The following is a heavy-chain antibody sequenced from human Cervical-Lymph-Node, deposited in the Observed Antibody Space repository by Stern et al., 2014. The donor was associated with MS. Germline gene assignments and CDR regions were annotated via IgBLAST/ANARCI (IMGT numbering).Heavy chain of an antibody. D-gene: IGHD2-2*01. Sequence: VQLVESGGGLVQPGGSLRLSCAASGFTFSSYAMSWVRQAPGKGLEWVSAISGSGGSTYYADPVKGRFTISRDNSKNTLYLQMNGLRAEDTAVYYCAKGGIVVVPAAINYYYGMDVWGQGTTVTVSS. CDR1: GFTFSSYA. CDR3: AKGGIVVVPAAINYYYGMDV. V-gene: IGHV3-23*04. CDR2: ISGSGGST. J-gene: IGHJ6*02.